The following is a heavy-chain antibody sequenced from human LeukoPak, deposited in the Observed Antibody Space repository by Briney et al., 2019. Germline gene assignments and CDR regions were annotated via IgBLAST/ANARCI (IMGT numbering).Heavy chain of an antibody. CDR1: GGSISSGGYS. J-gene: IGHJ4*02. V-gene: IGHV4-30-2*01. CDR2: IYHSGST. Sequence: PSQTLSLTCAVSGGSISSGGYSWSWIRQPPGKGLEWIGYIYHSGSTYYNPSLKSRVTISVDRSKNQFSLKLSSVTAADTAVYYCARGLQVWSRDPFGYWGQGTLVTVSS. D-gene: IGHD5-18*01. CDR3: ARGLQVWSRDPFGY.